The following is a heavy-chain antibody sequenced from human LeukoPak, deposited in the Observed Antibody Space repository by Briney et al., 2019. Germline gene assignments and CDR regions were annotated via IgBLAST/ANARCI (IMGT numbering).Heavy chain of an antibody. D-gene: IGHD6-13*01. J-gene: IGHJ4*02. Sequence: SETLSLTCTVAGGSISSYYWSWIRQPPGKGMEWVGYIYYSGTTNYNPSLKSRVTISVDTSKDQFSLKLSSVTAADTAVYYCARGVYIAAAQYAYWGQGTLVTVSS. CDR3: ARGVYIAAAQYAY. V-gene: IGHV4-59*01. CDR1: GGSISSYY. CDR2: IYYSGTT.